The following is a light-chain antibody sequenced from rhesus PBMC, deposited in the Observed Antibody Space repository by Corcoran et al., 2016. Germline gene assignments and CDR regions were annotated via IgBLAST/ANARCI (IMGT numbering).Light chain of an antibody. J-gene: IGKJ2*01. CDR3: QQYKDVPYS. Sequence: DIQMTQSPSSLSASVGAKVTITCHASQGINTWLVWYQQKPGKAPKPLIYDESSLQSGVPSRFSGSGSGTDFTLTISSLQPEDFATYYCQQYKDVPYSFGQGTKVEIK. CDR1: QGINTW. CDR2: DES. V-gene: IGKV1-19*01.